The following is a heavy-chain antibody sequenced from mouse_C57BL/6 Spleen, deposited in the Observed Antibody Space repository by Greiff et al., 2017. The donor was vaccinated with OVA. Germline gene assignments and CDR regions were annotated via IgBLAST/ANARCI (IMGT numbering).Heavy chain of an antibody. J-gene: IGHJ2*01. CDR2: IYPGDGDT. D-gene: IGHD1-1*01. V-gene: IGHV1-80*01. Sequence: QVQLQQSGAELVKPGASVKISCKASGYAFSSYWMNWVKQRPGKGLEWIGQIYPGDGDTNYNGKFKGKATLTADESSSTAYMQLSSLTSEDSAVYFCARGAIIYYYFDYWGQGTTLTVSS. CDR1: GYAFSSYW. CDR3: ARGAIIYYYFDY.